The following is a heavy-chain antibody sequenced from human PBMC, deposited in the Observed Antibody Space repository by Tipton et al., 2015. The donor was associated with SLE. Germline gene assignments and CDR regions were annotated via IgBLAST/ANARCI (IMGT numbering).Heavy chain of an antibody. CDR3: APQYCSGGSCFFDY. D-gene: IGHD2-15*01. Sequence: SLRLSCAASGFTFDDYAMHWVRQAPGKGLEWVSLISWHGGSTYYADSVKGRFTTSRDNSKNSLYLQMNSLRAEDTALYYCAPQYCSGGSCFFDYWGQGTLVTVSS. J-gene: IGHJ4*02. CDR2: ISWHGGST. CDR1: GFTFDDYA. V-gene: IGHV3-43D*04.